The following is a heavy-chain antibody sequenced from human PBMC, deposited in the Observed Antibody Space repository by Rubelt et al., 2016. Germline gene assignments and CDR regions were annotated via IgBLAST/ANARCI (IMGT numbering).Heavy chain of an antibody. J-gene: IGHJ3*02. Sequence: GLVKPSQTLSLTCTVSGGSISSGGYYWSWIRQPPGKGLEWIGSIYYSGSTYYNPSLKSRVTISVDTSKNQFSLKLSSVTAADTAVYYCARLRGVEDAFDIWGQGTMVTVSS. CDR2: IYYSGST. D-gene: IGHD5-24*01. CDR3: ARLRGVEDAFDI. CDR1: GGSISSGGYY. V-gene: IGHV4-39*01.